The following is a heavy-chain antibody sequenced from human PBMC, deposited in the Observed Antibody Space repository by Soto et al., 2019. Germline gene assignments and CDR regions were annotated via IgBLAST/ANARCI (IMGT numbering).Heavy chain of an antibody. CDR1: GFTFSTYA. V-gene: IGHV3-23*01. CDR2: ITSNADNR. Sequence: PVGSLRLSCAASGFTFSTYAMNWVRQAPGKGLEWVSGITSNADNRYYAESVKGRFTISRDNSKNTLYLQMNSLRADDTAIYYCAKESSRNSSPYWGQRTLVTVSS. J-gene: IGHJ4*02. D-gene: IGHD1-1*01. CDR3: AKESSRNSSPY.